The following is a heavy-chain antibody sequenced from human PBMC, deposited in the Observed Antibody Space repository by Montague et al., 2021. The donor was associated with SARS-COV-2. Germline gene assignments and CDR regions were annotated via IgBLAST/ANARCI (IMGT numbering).Heavy chain of an antibody. CDR2: IYYSGST. Sequence: SETLSLTCTVSGGSISSSSYYWGWIRQPPGKGLEWIGSIYYSGSTYYXXXLKSRVTISVDTSKNQFSLKLRSVTAADTAVYYCARPPPGYWGFVVVVAAHLDYGGKGTLVTVSS. CDR3: ARPPPGYWGFVVVVAAHLDY. D-gene: IGHD2-15*01. J-gene: IGHJ4*02. CDR1: GGSISSSSYY. V-gene: IGHV4-39*07.